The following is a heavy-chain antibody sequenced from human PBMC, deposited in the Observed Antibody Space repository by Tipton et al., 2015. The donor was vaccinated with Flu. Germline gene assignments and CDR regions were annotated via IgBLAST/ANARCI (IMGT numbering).Heavy chain of an antibody. CDR2: IYSGGST. Sequence: SLRLSCAASGFTVSSNYMSWVRQAPGKGLEWVSVIYSGGSTYYADSVKGRFTMSRDNSKNTLYLQMNSLRAEDTAVYYCARVEAYSRCLGYWGQGTLVTASS. D-gene: IGHD5-18*01. J-gene: IGHJ4*02. V-gene: IGHV3-53*01. CDR3: ARVEAYSRCLGY. CDR1: GFTVSSNY.